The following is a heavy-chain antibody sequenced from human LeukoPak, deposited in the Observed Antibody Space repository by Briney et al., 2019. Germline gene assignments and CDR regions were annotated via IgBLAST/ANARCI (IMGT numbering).Heavy chain of an antibody. V-gene: IGHV4-59*01. D-gene: IGHD3-10*01. CDR2: IYYSGST. CDR1: GGSISSYY. J-gene: IGHJ6*02. Sequence: PSETLSLTCTVSGGSISSYYWSWIRQPPGKGLEWIGYIYYSGSTNYKPSLKSRVTISVDTSKNQFSLKLSSVTAADTAVYYCARDSQIITMVRGVTPYYYYGMDVWGQGTTVTVSS. CDR3: ARDSQIITMVRGVTPYYYYGMDV.